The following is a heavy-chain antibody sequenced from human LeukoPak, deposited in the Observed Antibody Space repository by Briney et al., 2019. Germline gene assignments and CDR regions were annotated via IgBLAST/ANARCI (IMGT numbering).Heavy chain of an antibody. Sequence: SETLSLTCTVTDGSVGSYFWSWIRQPPGKGLEWIGNTYISGSTNYNPSLESRVTISLDTSRNHLSLSLRSVTAADTAVYYCAKAAQWLAFDDWGQGALVTVSS. CDR2: TYISGST. CDR3: AKAAQWLAFDD. J-gene: IGHJ4*02. D-gene: IGHD6-19*01. V-gene: IGHV4-59*02. CDR1: DGSVGSYF.